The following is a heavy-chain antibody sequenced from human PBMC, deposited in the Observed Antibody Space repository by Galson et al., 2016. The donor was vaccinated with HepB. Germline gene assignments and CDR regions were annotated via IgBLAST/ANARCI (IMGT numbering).Heavy chain of an antibody. CDR3: ARLAVKDDTYYLTGPIEY. D-gene: IGHD1-14*01. Sequence: WVRQAPGKGLAWIGSIYYSGSTYYNPSLKSRVTISIATSKNQFSLNLSSVTAADTAVYYCARLAVKDDTYYLTGPIEYWGQGILVTVSS. V-gene: IGHV4-39*01. J-gene: IGHJ4*02. CDR2: IYYSGST.